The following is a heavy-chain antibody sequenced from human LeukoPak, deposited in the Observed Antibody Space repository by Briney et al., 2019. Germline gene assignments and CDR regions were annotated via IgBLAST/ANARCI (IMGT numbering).Heavy chain of an antibody. D-gene: IGHD2-15*01. CDR1: GYRFSSYW. Sequence: GESLQISCKGSGYRFSSYWIGWVRQMPGKGLEWMGIIYPGDSETRYSPSFQGQVTISADKSISTAYLQWGSLKASDTAMYYCVRALGYCSSGSCYYYDYWGQGTLVTVSS. CDR3: VRALGYCSSGSCYYYDY. CDR2: IYPGDSET. J-gene: IGHJ4*02. V-gene: IGHV5-51*01.